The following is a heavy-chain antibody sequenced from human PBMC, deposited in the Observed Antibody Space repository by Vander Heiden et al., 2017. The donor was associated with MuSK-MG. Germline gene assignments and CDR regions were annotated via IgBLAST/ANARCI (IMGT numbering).Heavy chain of an antibody. Sequence: QVQLQQCGAGLLKPSETLSLTCAVSGGSFSGYNRSWIRQARGKGLEWIGEINHSGSTNYNPSLKSRVTISVDTSKNQFSLKLSSVTAADTAVYYCARVTYYYGSGSYRRPYDYWGQGTLVTVSS. CDR3: ARVTYYYGSGSYRRPYDY. V-gene: IGHV4-34*01. J-gene: IGHJ4*02. CDR1: GGSFSGYN. CDR2: INHSGST. D-gene: IGHD3-10*01.